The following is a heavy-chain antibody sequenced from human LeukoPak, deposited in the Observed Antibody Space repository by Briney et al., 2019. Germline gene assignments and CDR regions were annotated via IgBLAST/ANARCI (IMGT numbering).Heavy chain of an antibody. Sequence: GGSLRLSCAASGFSFSGHWMHWARQLPGTGLVWVSRISPTGSTTSYADSVKGRFTVSRDNAKNTPYLQVNNLRAEDTAVYYCARGPSSNWSGLDFWGQGTLLTVSS. CDR2: ISPTGSTT. CDR3: ARGPSSNWSGLDF. CDR1: GFSFSGHW. D-gene: IGHD6-13*01. J-gene: IGHJ4*02. V-gene: IGHV3-74*01.